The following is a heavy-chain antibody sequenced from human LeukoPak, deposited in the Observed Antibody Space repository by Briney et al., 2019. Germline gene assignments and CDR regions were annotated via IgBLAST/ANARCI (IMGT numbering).Heavy chain of an antibody. CDR2: IKGDGRHT. V-gene: IGHV3-74*01. CDR1: GFTFSSYW. D-gene: IGHD3-16*01. J-gene: IGHJ5*01. CDR3: VRDWDHYDFDS. Sequence: PGGSLRLSCAASGFTFSSYWVHWVRQAPGKGLVWVSRIKGDGRHTIYADSVKGRFTISRDNAKNTLYLQMKSLRAEDTAVYYCVRDWDHYDFDSWGQGTLVTVSS.